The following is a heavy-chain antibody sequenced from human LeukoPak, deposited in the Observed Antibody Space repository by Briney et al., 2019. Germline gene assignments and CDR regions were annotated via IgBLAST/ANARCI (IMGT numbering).Heavy chain of an antibody. Sequence: GGSLRLSCAASGFDFSTYSMHWVRRAPGRGLEWLPYIDSSSSTIYYADSVKGRFTISRDNAKNSLYLQMNSLRAEDTAVFYCARGGARSSSYYYYGMDVWGLGTTVTVSS. J-gene: IGHJ6*02. V-gene: IGHV3-48*01. CDR2: IDSSSSTI. CDR3: ARGGARSSSYYYYGMDV. CDR1: GFDFSTYS. D-gene: IGHD6-13*01.